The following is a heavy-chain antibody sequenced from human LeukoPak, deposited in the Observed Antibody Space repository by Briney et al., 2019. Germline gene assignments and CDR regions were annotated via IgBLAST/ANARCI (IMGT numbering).Heavy chain of an antibody. CDR3: ARVYGDYGLGYYYYMDV. CDR1: GYTFTSYG. CDR2: ISAYNGNT. D-gene: IGHD4-17*01. J-gene: IGHJ6*03. Sequence: GASVKVSCKASGYTFTSYGISWVRQAPGQGLEWMGWISAYNGNTNYAQKLQGRVTMTTDTSTSTAYMELRSLRSDDTAVYYCARVYGDYGLGYYYYMDVWGKGTTVTVSS. V-gene: IGHV1-18*01.